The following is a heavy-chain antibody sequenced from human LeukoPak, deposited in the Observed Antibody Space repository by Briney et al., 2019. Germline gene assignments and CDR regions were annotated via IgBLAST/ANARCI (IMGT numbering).Heavy chain of an antibody. V-gene: IGHV1-2*06. D-gene: IGHD3-22*01. CDR1: GYTFTGYY. J-gene: IGHJ3*02. CDR2: INPNSGGT. Sequence: ASVKVSCKASGYTFTGYYMHWVRQAPGQGLEWMGRINPNSGGTNYAQKFQGRVTMTRDTSISTAYMELSRLRSDDTAVYYCALDGYYDSSGHLDIWGQGTMVTVSS. CDR3: ALDGYYDSSGHLDI.